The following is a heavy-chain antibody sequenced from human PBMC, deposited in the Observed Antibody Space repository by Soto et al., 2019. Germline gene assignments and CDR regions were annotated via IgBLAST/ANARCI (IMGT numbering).Heavy chain of an antibody. CDR1: GYNFATYW. V-gene: IGHV5-51*01. CDR3: ARRRDNTLDF. D-gene: IGHD1-20*01. Sequence: GESLKISCKGSGYNFATYWIGWVRQMPGKGLEWMGIIYPHDSDTRYSPSFQGQVTISADKSISTAYLQWSSLKASATAIYYCARRRDNTLDFWGQGTLVTVSS. CDR2: IYPHDSDT. J-gene: IGHJ4*02.